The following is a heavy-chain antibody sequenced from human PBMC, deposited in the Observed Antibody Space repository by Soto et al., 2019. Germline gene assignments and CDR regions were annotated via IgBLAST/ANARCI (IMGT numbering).Heavy chain of an antibody. CDR3: GRAGYCSSTSCSQDNYFDY. Sequence: SETLSLTCTVSGGSISSYYWSWIRQPPGKGLEWIGYIYYSGSTNYNPSLKSRVTISVDTSKNQFSLKLSSVTAADTAVYYCGRAGYCSSTSCSQDNYFDYWGQGTLVTVSS. CDR1: GGSISSYY. D-gene: IGHD2-2*01. CDR2: IYYSGST. J-gene: IGHJ4*02. V-gene: IGHV4-59*01.